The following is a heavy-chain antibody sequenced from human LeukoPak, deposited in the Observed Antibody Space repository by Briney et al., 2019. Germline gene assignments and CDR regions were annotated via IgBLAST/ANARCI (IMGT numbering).Heavy chain of an antibody. CDR1: GFTFSSYW. J-gene: IGHJ4*02. Sequence: GGSLRLSCAASGFTFSSYWMSWVRQAPGKGLEWVANIKQDGSEKYYVDSVKGRFTISRDNAKNSLYLQMNSLRAEDTAVYYCARLKGTPGKYYFDYWGQGTLVTVSS. D-gene: IGHD1-14*01. CDR2: IKQDGSEK. CDR3: ARLKGTPGKYYFDY. V-gene: IGHV3-7*01.